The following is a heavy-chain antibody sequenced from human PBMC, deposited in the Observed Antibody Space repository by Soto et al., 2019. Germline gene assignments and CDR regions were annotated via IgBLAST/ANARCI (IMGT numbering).Heavy chain of an antibody. CDR3: AKGDVLRYFDWLLSFDY. D-gene: IGHD3-9*01. CDR1: GFTFSSYA. CDR2: ISGSGGST. Sequence: GGSLRLSCAASGFTFSSYAMSWVRQAPGKGLEWVSAISGSGGSTYYADSVKGRFTISRDNSKNTLYLQMNSLRAEDTAVYYCAKGDVLRYFDWLLSFDYWGQGTLVTVSS. V-gene: IGHV3-23*01. J-gene: IGHJ4*02.